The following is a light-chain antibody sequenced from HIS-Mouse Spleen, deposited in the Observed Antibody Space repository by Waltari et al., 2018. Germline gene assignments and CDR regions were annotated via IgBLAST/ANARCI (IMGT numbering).Light chain of an antibody. CDR1: SSDVRGYNY. J-gene: IGLJ1*01. CDR3: SSYAGSNNLV. V-gene: IGLV2-8*01. CDR2: EVS. Sequence: QSALTQPPSASGSPGQSVTISCTGTSSDVRGYNYVSWYQQHPGKAPKLMIYEVSKRPSGVPDRFSGSKSGNTASLTVSGLQAEDEADYYCSSYAGSNNLVFGTGTKVTVL.